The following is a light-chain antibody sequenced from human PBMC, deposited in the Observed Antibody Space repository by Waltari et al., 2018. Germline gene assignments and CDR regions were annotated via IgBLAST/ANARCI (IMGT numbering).Light chain of an antibody. V-gene: IGLV1-47*01. CDR3: ASWDDSLSSVL. J-gene: IGLJ2*01. CDR2: RNN. CDR1: SSNIGTSF. Sequence: QSVLTQPPSVSGTPGQRVTISCSGGSSNIGTSFVYWSQQLPGPAPHLLIHRNNQRPPGGPERYSASKSGTSASLAISGLRSEDEADYLCASWDDSLSSVLFGGGTKLTVL.